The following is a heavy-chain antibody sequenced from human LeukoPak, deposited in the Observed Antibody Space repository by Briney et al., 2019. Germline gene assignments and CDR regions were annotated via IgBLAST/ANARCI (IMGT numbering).Heavy chain of an antibody. V-gene: IGHV4-59*12. CDR3: TRDSSGYDWFYDY. Sequence: SETLSLTCTVSGGSISSYYWSWIRQPPGKGLEWIGYIYYSGSTNYNPSLKSRVTMSVDTSKNQFSLMLSSVTAADTAVYYCTRDSSGYDWFYDYWGQGTLVTVSS. CDR2: IYYSGST. D-gene: IGHD5-12*01. CDR1: GGSISSYY. J-gene: IGHJ4*02.